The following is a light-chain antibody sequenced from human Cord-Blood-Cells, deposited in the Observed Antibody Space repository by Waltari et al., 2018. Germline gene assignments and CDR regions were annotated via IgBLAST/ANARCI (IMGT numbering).Light chain of an antibody. J-gene: IGLJ2*01. V-gene: IGLV3-1*01. CDR2: QDS. CDR3: QAWDSSTVV. CDR1: QLGDKY. Sequence: SYDLTQPPSVSVSPGQTASITCPGDQLGDKYACWYQQQPGQSPVLVIYQDSKRPSGIPERFSGSNSGNTATLTISGTQAMDEADYYCQAWDSSTVVFGGGTKLTVL.